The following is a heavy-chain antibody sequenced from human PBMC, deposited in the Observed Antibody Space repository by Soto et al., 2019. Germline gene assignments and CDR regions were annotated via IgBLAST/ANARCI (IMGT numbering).Heavy chain of an antibody. CDR3: ARGEGYGDYSTNLNYYYYGMDV. J-gene: IGHJ6*02. Sequence: PSETLSLTCTVYGGSFSGYYWSWIRQPPGKGLEWIGEINYSGSTNYNPSLKSRVTISVDTSKNQSSLKLNSVTAADTAVYYCARGEGYGDYSTNLNYYYYGMDVWGQGTTVTVSS. D-gene: IGHD4-17*01. V-gene: IGHV4-34*01. CDR1: GGSFSGYY. CDR2: INYSGST.